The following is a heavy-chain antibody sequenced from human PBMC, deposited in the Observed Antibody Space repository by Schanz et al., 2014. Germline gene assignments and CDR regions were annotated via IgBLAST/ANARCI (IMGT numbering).Heavy chain of an antibody. CDR2: ISTFRNEDT. D-gene: IGHD5-12*01. CDR3: ARGPLGTSP. Sequence: QVQLVQSGAEVKKPGASVRVSCKVSGYAFTTYGISWVRQAPGQGPEFMGWISTFRNEDTNSAQRFQGRLTMTTDTPPSKTYRELRNLRYDDTTVYYCARGPLGTSPWGQGTLVTVSS. CDR1: GYAFTTYG. J-gene: IGHJ5*02. V-gene: IGHV1-18*01.